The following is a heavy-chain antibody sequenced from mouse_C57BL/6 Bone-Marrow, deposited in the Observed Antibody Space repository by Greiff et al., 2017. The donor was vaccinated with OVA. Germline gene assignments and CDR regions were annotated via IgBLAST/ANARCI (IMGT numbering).Heavy chain of an antibody. CDR2: IYPRDGST. CDR1: GYTFTDHT. Sequence: QVQLKQSDAELVKPGASVKISCTVSGYTFTDHTIPWMKQRPEQGLEWIGYIYPRDGSTKYTEKFKGKATLTADKSSSTAYMQLNSLTSEDSAVYVCARWEGYDGYYRGYFDVWGTGTTVTVSS. V-gene: IGHV1-78*01. CDR3: ARWEGYDGYYRGYFDV. D-gene: IGHD2-3*01. J-gene: IGHJ1*03.